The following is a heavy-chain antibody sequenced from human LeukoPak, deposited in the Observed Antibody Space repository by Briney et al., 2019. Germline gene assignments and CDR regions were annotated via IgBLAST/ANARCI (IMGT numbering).Heavy chain of an antibody. J-gene: IGHJ4*02. Sequence: ASVKVSCKVSGYTLTELSMHWVRQAPGKGLEWMGGFDPEDGETTYAQKFQGRVTMTEDTSTDTAYMELSSLRSEDTAVYYCATAPWDCSGGSCDRYYFDYWGQGTLVTVSS. CDR1: GYTLTELS. V-gene: IGHV1-24*01. CDR2: FDPEDGET. D-gene: IGHD2-15*01. CDR3: ATAPWDCSGGSCDRYYFDY.